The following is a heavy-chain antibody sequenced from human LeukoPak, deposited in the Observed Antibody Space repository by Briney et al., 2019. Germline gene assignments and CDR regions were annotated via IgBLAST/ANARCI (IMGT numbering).Heavy chain of an antibody. CDR1: GGSISSGDYY. Sequence: PSETLSLTCTVSGGSISSGDYYWSWIRQPPGKGLEWIGYIYYSRSIYYSPSVKSRVTISVDTSKNQFSLKLSSVTAADTAVYYCARFYDFWSGLIDYWGQGTLVTVSS. CDR2: IYYSRSI. D-gene: IGHD3-3*01. V-gene: IGHV4-30-4*08. J-gene: IGHJ4*02. CDR3: ARFYDFWSGLIDY.